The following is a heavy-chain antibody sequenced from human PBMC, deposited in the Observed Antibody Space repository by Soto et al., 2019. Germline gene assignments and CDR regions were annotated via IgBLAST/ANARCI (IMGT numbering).Heavy chain of an antibody. J-gene: IGHJ6*02. CDR3: ARDAYNWNYSITRFYYYYYGMDV. CDR2: ISSISSYI. D-gene: IGHD1-7*01. CDR1: GFTFSSYG. Sequence: GGSLRLSCAASGFTFSSYGMHWVRQAPGKGLEWVAAISSISSYIYYADSVKGRFTISRDNAKNSLYLQMNSLRAEDTAVYYCARDAYNWNYSITRFYYYYYGMDVWGQGTTVTVSS. V-gene: IGHV3-21*01.